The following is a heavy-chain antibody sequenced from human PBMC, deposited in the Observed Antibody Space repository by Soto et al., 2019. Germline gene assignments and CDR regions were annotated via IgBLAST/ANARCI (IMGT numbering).Heavy chain of an antibody. J-gene: IGHJ4*02. D-gene: IGHD5-18*01. CDR2: ISAYNGNT. Sequence: GXSVKVSCKASGYTFSSYGINWVRQASGQGLEWMGWISAYNGNTNYAQKLQGRVTMTTDTSTSTAYMQMNSLTVEDTAIYYCASLDTARIQIAGYWGQGIQVTVSS. CDR1: GYTFSSYG. V-gene: IGHV1-18*01. CDR3: ASLDTARIQIAGY.